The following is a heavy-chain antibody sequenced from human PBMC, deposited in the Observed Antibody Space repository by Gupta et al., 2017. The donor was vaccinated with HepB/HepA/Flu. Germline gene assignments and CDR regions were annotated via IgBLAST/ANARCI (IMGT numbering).Heavy chain of an antibody. CDR1: GFTFSSYG. J-gene: IGHJ4*02. Sequence: QVQLVESGGGVVQPGRSLRLSCEASGFTFSSYGIHWVRQAPGKGLGWVAVISYDGSNKYYAESVKGRFTISRDNSKNTLYLQMNSLRAEDTAVYYCAKGNDGEPFDYWGQGTLVTVSS. CDR3: AKGNDGEPFDY. D-gene: IGHD4-17*01. CDR2: ISYDGSNK. V-gene: IGHV3-30*18.